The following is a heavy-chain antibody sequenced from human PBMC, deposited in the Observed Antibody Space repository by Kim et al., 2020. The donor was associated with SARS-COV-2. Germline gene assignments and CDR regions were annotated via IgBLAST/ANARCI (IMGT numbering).Heavy chain of an antibody. CDR1: GFTFSSYG. V-gene: IGHV3-30*18. D-gene: IGHD2-2*01. CDR2: ISYDGSNK. Sequence: GGSLRLSCAASGFTFSSYGMHWVRQAPGKGLEWVAVISYDGSNKYYADSVKGRFTISRDNSKNTLYLQMNSLRAEDTAVYYCAKDRGGYCSSTSCLIID. J-gene: IGHJ4*01. CDR3: AKDRGGYCSSTSCLIID.